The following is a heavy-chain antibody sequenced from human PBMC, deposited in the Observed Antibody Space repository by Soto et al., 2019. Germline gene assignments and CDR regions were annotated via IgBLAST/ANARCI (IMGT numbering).Heavy chain of an antibody. Sequence: ASVKVSCKASGYTFTSYDINWVRQAPGQGLEWMGWMNPNSGNTGYAQKFQGRVTMTRNTSISTAYMELSSLRSEDTAVYYCARGGGGYSDYDYAPRYYGMDVWGQGTTVTVSS. D-gene: IGHD5-12*01. J-gene: IGHJ6*02. CDR3: ARGGGGYSDYDYAPRYYGMDV. CDR2: MNPNSGNT. CDR1: GYTFTSYD. V-gene: IGHV1-8*01.